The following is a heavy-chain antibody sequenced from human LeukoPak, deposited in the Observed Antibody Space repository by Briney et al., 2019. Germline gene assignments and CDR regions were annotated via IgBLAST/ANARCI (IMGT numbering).Heavy chain of an antibody. CDR1: GFTFSSYA. V-gene: IGHV3-23*01. CDR3: AKATYYDILTGYSDY. J-gene: IGHJ4*02. CDR2: ISGSGGST. Sequence: GGSLRLSCAASGFTFSSYAMSWVRQAPGKGLEWVSGISGSGGSTYYADSAKGRFTISRDNSKNTLYLQMNSLRAEDTAVYYCAKATYYDILTGYSDYWGQGTLVTVSS. D-gene: IGHD3-9*01.